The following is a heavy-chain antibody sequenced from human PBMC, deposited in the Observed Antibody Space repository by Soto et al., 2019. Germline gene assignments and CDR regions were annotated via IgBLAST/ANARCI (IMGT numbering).Heavy chain of an antibody. CDR2: ISTSSSYT. J-gene: IGHJ4*02. Sequence: QVQLVESGGGLVKPGGSLRLSCVASGFTFSDHYMTWIRQAPGKGLEWLSYISTSSSYTNYADSVKGRFTISRDNAMNSLYLQNNSLRAEDTAVYYCARLRLTGHFDYWGPGTLGTVSS. CDR3: ARLRLTGHFDY. CDR1: GFTFSDHY. D-gene: IGHD6-25*01. V-gene: IGHV3-11*05.